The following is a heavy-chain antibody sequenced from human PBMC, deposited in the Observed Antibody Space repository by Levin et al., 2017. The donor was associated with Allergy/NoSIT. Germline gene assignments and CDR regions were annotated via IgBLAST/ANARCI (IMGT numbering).Heavy chain of an antibody. J-gene: IGHJ4*02. CDR3: AKGSYGNFDY. Sequence: LSLTCAASGFTFSSYGMHWVRQAPGKGLEWVAVISYDGSNKYYADSVKGRFTISRDNSKNTLYLQMNSLRAEDTAVYYCAKGSYGNFDYWGQGTLVTVSS. CDR2: ISYDGSNK. V-gene: IGHV3-30*18. CDR1: GFTFSSYG. D-gene: IGHD4-17*01.